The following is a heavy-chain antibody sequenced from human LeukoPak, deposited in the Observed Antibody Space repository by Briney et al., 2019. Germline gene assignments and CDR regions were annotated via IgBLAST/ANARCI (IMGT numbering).Heavy chain of an antibody. V-gene: IGHV1-24*01. Sequence: ASVKVSCKVSGYTLTELSMHWVRQAPGKGLEWMGGFDPEDGETIYAQKFQGRVTMTRNTSISTAYMELSSLRSEDTAVYYCARGDSGTIDYWGQGTLVTVSS. D-gene: IGHD2-2*01. CDR1: GYTLTELS. CDR3: ARGDSGTIDY. J-gene: IGHJ4*02. CDR2: FDPEDGET.